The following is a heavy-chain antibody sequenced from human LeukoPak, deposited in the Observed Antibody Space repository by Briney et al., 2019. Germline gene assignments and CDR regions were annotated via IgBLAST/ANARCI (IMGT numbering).Heavy chain of an antibody. CDR2: ISNDGNNE. D-gene: IGHD3-3*01. V-gene: IGHV3-30-3*01. J-gene: IGHJ4*02. CDR3: VTAGGGYDFWSGYYV. CDR1: GFTFSNYA. Sequence: GGSLRLSCAASGFTFSNYAMHWVRQAPGKGLEWVAVISNDGNNEYYAASVKGRFTISRDNSKNTLYLQMTSLRAEDTAIYYCVTAGGGYDFWSGYYVWGQGTQVTVSS.